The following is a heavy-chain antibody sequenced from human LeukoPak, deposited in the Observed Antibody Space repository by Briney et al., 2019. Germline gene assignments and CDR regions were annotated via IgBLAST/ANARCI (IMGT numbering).Heavy chain of an antibody. CDR2: INHSGST. CDR3: ASMSGGGRY. CDR1: GFTFSNYA. J-gene: IGHJ4*02. Sequence: GSLRISCAASGFTFSNYAMSWIGQPPGKGLEWIGEINHSGSTNYNPSLKSRVTISVDTSKNQFSLKLSSVTAADTAVYYCASMSGGGRYWGQGTLVTVSS. V-gene: IGHV4-34*01. D-gene: IGHD2-15*01.